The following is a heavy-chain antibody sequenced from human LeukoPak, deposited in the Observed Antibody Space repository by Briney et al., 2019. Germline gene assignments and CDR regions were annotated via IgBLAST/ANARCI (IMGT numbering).Heavy chain of an antibody. CDR1: GFTFSTYR. Sequence: GGSLRLSCAASGFTFSTYRMSWVRQAPGKGLEWVANIKQDGSEKHYVDSVKGRFTISRDNAKNSLYLQMNSLTADDVAFYYCTRSTGWYNYFDYWGQGALVTVSS. D-gene: IGHD6-19*01. J-gene: IGHJ4*02. V-gene: IGHV3-7*03. CDR2: IKQDGSEK. CDR3: TRSTGWYNYFDY.